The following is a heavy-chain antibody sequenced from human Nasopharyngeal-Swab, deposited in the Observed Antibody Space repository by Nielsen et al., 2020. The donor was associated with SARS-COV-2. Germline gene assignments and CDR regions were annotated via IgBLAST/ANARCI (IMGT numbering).Heavy chain of an antibody. D-gene: IGHD3-22*01. Sequence: SETLSLTYAVYGGSFSGYYWSWIRQPPGKGLEWIGEINHSGSTNYNPSLKSRVTISVDTSKNQFSLKLSSVTAADTAVYYCARGGGYYYDSSGYQLNFDYWGQGTLVTVSS. CDR2: INHSGST. J-gene: IGHJ4*02. CDR1: GGSFSGYY. CDR3: ARGGGYYYDSSGYQLNFDY. V-gene: IGHV4-34*01.